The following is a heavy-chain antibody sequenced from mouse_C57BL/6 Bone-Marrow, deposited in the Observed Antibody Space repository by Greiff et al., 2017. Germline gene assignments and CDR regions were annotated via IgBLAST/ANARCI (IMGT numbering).Heavy chain of an antibody. D-gene: IGHD2-2*01. Sequence: EVQLQQSGPELVKPGASVKIPCKASGYTFTDYNMDWVKQSHGKSLEWIGDINPKNGGTFYNQKFKGKATLTVGKYSSTVHLELSRFTSAASAVYTCARLDDGYVGLFAYWGQGTLVTVSA. V-gene: IGHV1-18*01. CDR1: GYTFTDYN. CDR2: INPKNGGT. CDR3: ARLDDGYVGLFAY. J-gene: IGHJ3*01.